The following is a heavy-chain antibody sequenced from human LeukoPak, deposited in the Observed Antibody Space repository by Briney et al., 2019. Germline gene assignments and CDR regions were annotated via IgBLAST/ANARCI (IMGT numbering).Heavy chain of an antibody. CDR2: VSDDGSTT. V-gene: IGHV3-74*03. CDR3: VRHNAARAFDI. J-gene: IGHJ3*02. D-gene: IGHD1-1*01. CDR1: GFTFSSFW. Sequence: GGSLRLSCAASGFTFSSFWMHWVRQAPGKGLVWVSRVSDDGSTTTYADSVKGRFTISRDNAKNTLYLQLNSLRPDVTAVYYCVRHNAARAFDIWGQGTMVIVSS.